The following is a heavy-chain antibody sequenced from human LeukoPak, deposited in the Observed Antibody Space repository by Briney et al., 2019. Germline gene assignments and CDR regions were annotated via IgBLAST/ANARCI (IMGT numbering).Heavy chain of an antibody. CDR2: ISAYNGNT. V-gene: IGHV1-18*01. CDR3: ARAYIAARLASYNWFDP. Sequence: GASVKVSCKASGYTFTSYGISWVRQAPGQGLEWMGWISAYNGNTNCAQKLQGRVTMTTDTSTSTAYMELRSLRSDDTAVYYCARAYIAARLASYNWFDPWGQGTLVTVSS. J-gene: IGHJ5*02. D-gene: IGHD6-6*01. CDR1: GYTFTSYG.